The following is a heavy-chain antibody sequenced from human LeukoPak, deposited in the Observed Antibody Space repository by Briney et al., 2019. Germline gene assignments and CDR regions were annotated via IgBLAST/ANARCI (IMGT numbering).Heavy chain of an antibody. CDR3: ARDPTYYYDSSGFPVNWFDP. Sequence: ASVKVSCKASGYTFTGYYMHWVRQAPGQGLEWMGWINPNSGGTNYAQKFQGRVTMTRDTSISTAYMELSRLRSDDTAVYYCARDPTYYYDSSGFPVNWFDPWGQGTLVTVSS. CDR1: GYTFTGYY. CDR2: INPNSGGT. V-gene: IGHV1-2*02. D-gene: IGHD3-22*01. J-gene: IGHJ5*02.